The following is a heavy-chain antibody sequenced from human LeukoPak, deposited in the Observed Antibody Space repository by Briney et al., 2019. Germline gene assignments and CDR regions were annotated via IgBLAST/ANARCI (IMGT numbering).Heavy chain of an antibody. J-gene: IGHJ4*02. CDR3: AKDLYRSYGSGSYFEY. CDR2: ISGSGTST. V-gene: IGHV3-23*01. CDR1: GYLFSRCA. Sequence: GGSQTLPCAASGYLFSRCAMPCLPDATGRGLEWVSAISGSGTSTNYADSVKGRFTISRDNSENTLYLQMNILRAEDTAVYYCAKDLYRSYGSGSYFEYWGQGILVTVSS. D-gene: IGHD3-10*01.